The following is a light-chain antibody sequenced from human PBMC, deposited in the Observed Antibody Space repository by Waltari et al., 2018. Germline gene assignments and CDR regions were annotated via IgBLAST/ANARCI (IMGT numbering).Light chain of an antibody. CDR2: WAS. V-gene: IGKV4-1*01. Sequence: DIVMTQSPDSLAVSLGERATINCKSSQSIFYSSNNKNYLGWYQQKPGQAPKLLIYWASAREPGVPDRFSGSGSGTDFTLTISSLQAEDVAVYYCQQYYDTLWTFGQGTKVEIK. J-gene: IGKJ1*01. CDR1: QSIFYSSNNKNY. CDR3: QQYYDTLWT.